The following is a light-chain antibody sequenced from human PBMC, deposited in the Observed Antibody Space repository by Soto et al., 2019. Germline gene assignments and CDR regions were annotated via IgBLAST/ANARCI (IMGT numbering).Light chain of an antibody. Sequence: QLVLTQPASVSGSPGQSITISCTGTSSDVGGYNYVSWYQQHPGKAPKLMIYDVSNRPSGISDRFSGSKSGNTASLTISGLQAEDEADYYCSSYTRSSTLVFGGGTKLTVL. J-gene: IGLJ2*01. CDR3: SSYTRSSTLV. V-gene: IGLV2-14*03. CDR2: DVS. CDR1: SSDVGGYNY.